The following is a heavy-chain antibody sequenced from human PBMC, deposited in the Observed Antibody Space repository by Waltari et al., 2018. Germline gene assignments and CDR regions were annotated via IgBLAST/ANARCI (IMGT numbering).Heavy chain of an antibody. V-gene: IGHV3-74*01. Sequence: EVQLAASGGGLVQPGGSLRLSCAASGFTFSSYSMSWVRQPPGKGLVGVSRINGDEFNTTYADSVKGRFTIARDNAKNTRYLEMNSLRAEDTAVYYCARAYAGLDYWGQGTLVTVSS. CDR1: GFTFSSYS. D-gene: IGHD3-10*01. J-gene: IGHJ4*02. CDR2: INGDEFNT. CDR3: ARAYAGLDY.